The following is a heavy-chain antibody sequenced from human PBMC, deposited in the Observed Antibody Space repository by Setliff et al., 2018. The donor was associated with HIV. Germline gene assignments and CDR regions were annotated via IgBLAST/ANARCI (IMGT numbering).Heavy chain of an antibody. J-gene: IGHJ4*02. CDR1: GFTFSTYT. CDR2: ISSSSSYI. D-gene: IGHD2-2*01. Sequence: GGSLRLSCVVSGFTFSTYTMSWVRQAPGKGLEWVASISSSSSYISYKDSVKGRFTISRDNAKNSLYLQMNSLRAEDTAVYYCASHFGYCSSTSCEGYWGQGALVTVSS. V-gene: IGHV3-21*04. CDR3: ASHFGYCSSTSCEGY.